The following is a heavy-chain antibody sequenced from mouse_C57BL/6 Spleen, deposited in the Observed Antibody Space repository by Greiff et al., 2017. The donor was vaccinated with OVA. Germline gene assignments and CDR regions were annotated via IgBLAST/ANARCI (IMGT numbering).Heavy chain of an antibody. J-gene: IGHJ3*01. CDR2: IDPSDSET. V-gene: IGHV1-52*01. CDR1: GYTFTSYW. D-gene: IGHD2-4*01. Sequence: QVQLQQPGAELVRPGSSVKLSCKASGYTFTSYWMHWVKQRPIQGLEWIGNIDPSDSETHYNQKFKDKATLTVDKSSSTAYMQLSSLTSEDSAVYYCARLYDYDAAWFAYRGQGTLVTVSA. CDR3: ARLYDYDAAWFAY.